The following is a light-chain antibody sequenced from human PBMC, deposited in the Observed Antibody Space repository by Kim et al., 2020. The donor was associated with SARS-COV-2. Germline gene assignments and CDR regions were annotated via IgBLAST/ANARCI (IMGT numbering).Light chain of an antibody. Sequence: GQSITISCSGTSSDIGRFGLVSWYQRHPDKAPKLIIYEVTYRPSGISPRFSGSKSGNTASLTISGLQAEDEADFYCSSYAVPGTWIFGGGTKLTVL. V-gene: IGLV2-23*02. CDR1: SSDIGRFGL. J-gene: IGLJ2*01. CDR2: EVT. CDR3: SSYAVPGTWI.